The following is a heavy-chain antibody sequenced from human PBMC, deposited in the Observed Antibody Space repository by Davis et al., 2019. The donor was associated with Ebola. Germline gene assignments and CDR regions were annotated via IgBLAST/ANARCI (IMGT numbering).Heavy chain of an antibody. D-gene: IGHD6-25*01. CDR1: GFTFSNFW. CDR2: ITSDGRLT. J-gene: IGHJ4*02. Sequence: PGGSLRLSCAASGFTFSNFWMHWVRLEPGKGLVWVSHITSDGRLTKYADSVQGRFTISRDNAKNTLFLQLNSLRVEDTAIYYCARREAASIDYWGQGTLVTVSS. CDR3: ARREAASIDY. V-gene: IGHV3-74*01.